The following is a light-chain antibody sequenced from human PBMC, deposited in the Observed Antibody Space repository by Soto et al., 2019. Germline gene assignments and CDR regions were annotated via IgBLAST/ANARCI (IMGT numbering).Light chain of an antibody. V-gene: IGLV2-14*03. Sequence: QSVLTQPASVSGSPGQSITISCTGTSSDVGTYKYVSWYQQHPGKAPKLMIYDVSNRPSGVSNRFSGSKSGNTASLTISGLQAEDEADYYCKSYTPSSPLVFGTGTKLTVL. CDR3: KSYTPSSPLV. J-gene: IGLJ1*01. CDR2: DVS. CDR1: SSDVGTYKY.